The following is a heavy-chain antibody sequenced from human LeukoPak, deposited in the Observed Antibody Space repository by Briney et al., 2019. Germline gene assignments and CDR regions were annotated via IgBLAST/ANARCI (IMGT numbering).Heavy chain of an antibody. V-gene: IGHV3-23*01. CDR1: GFTFSSYA. CDR3: AKDRDYYGGNWVSDY. J-gene: IGHJ4*02. Sequence: PGGSLRLSCAASGFTFSSYAMSWVRQAPGKGLEWVSAISGSGGSTYYADSVKGRFTISRDNSKNTLYLQMNSLRAEDTAVYYCAKDRDYYGGNWVSDYWGQGTLVTVSS. D-gene: IGHD4-23*01. CDR2: ISGSGGST.